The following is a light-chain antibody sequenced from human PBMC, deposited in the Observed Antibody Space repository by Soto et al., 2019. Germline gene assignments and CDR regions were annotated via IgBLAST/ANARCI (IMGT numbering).Light chain of an antibody. Sequence: IQLTQSPSFLSASVGDRVTITCRASQGISSYLAWYHQKPGKAPKLLIYDASTLQSGVPSRFSGSGSGTEFTLTISSLQPEDFATYYCQQLNSYPLTFGGGTKVDIK. CDR2: DAS. V-gene: IGKV1-9*01. CDR3: QQLNSYPLT. CDR1: QGISSY. J-gene: IGKJ4*01.